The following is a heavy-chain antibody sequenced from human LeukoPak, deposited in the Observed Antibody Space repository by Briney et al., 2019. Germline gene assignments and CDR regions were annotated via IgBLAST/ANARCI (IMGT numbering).Heavy chain of an antibody. CDR2: TYYRSKWYN. CDR3: ARSGPTSGSGYLYDAFDI. V-gene: IGHV6-1*01. D-gene: IGHD3-3*01. J-gene: IGHJ3*02. CDR1: GDSFSSNSAA. Sequence: TSQTLSLTCAISGDSFSSNSAAWNWIRQSPSRRLEWLGRTYYRSKWYNDYAVSVKSRITINPDTSKNQFSLQLNSVTPEDTAVYYCARSGPTSGSGYLYDAFDIWGQGTMVTVSS.